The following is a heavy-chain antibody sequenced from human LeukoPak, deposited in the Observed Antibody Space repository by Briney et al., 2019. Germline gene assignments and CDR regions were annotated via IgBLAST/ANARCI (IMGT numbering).Heavy chain of an antibody. Sequence: KASETLSLSCTVSGGSISSGGYYWSWIRQHPGKGLEWIGYIYYSGNTYYNPSLKSRVTISVDTSKNQFSLKLSSVTAADTAVYYCARAARPAAANWFDPWGQGTLVTVSS. CDR1: GGSISSGGYY. J-gene: IGHJ5*02. D-gene: IGHD2-2*01. CDR2: IYYSGNT. V-gene: IGHV4-31*03. CDR3: ARAARPAAANWFDP.